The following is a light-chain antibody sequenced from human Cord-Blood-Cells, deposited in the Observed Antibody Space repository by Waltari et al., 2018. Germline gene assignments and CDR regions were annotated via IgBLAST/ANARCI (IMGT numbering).Light chain of an antibody. CDR2: DVN. V-gene: IGLV2-14*01. J-gene: IGLJ2*01. CDR1: SSDVGGYNY. Sequence: QSALTQPASVSGSPGQSITISCTGTSSDVGGYNYVSWYQQHPGKAPKLMFYDVNNRPSGVSNRFSGAKSGNTASLTISGLQAEDEADYYCSSYTSSSVVFGGGTKLTVL. CDR3: SSYTSSSVV.